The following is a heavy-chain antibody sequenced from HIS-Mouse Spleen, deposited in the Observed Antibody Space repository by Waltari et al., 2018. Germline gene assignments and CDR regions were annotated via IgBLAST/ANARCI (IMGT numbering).Heavy chain of an antibody. CDR3: AREIPYSSSWYDWYFDL. V-gene: IGHV4-39*07. CDR1: GGSISSSRYY. CDR2: IYYSGST. J-gene: IGHJ2*01. Sequence: QLQLQESGPGLVKPSETLSLTRTVSGGSISSSRYYWGWIRQPTGKGLEWIGSIYYSGSTYYNPSLKSRVTISVDTSKNQFSLKLSSVTAADTAVYYCAREIPYSSSWYDWYFDLWGRGTLVTVSS. D-gene: IGHD6-13*01.